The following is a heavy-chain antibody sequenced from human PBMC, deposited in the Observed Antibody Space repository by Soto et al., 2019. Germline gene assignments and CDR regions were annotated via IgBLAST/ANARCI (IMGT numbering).Heavy chain of an antibody. J-gene: IGHJ3*02. V-gene: IGHV3-23*01. D-gene: IGHD2-15*01. CDR1: GFTVSSHA. Sequence: EVQVLESGGGLVQPGGSLRLSCEGSGFTVSSHAMTWIRQAPGKGPEWVSTVTADGGAMSRDTSENTLYLQMNSLGAEDTAAYYCAPHVSCSGGSCQYDAFAIRGQGTMVTVSS. CDR2: VTADGG. CDR3: APHVSCSGGSCQYDAFAI.